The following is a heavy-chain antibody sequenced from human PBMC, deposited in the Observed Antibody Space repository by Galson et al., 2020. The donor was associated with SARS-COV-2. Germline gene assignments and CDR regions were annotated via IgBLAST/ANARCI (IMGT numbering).Heavy chain of an antibody. V-gene: IGHV4-61*02. D-gene: IGHD3-3*01. CDR3: ARDAVRFLDWSSLYYGMDV. CDR2: LYTSGST. J-gene: IGHJ6*02. Sequence: SETLSLTCTVSGGSISSGSYYWSWIRQPAGKGLEWIGRLYTSGSTNYNPSLKSRVTISVDTSKNQFSLKLSSVTAADTAVYYCARDAVRFLDWSSLYYGMDVWGQGTTVTVSS. CDR1: GGSISSGSYY.